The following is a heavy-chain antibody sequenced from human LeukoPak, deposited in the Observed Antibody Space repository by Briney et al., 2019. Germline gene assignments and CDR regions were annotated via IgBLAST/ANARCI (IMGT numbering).Heavy chain of an antibody. CDR3: ARGDIYDHPDY. Sequence: GASVKVSCKASGYTFTTYGIVWSRQAPGEGLEWMGWISPYNDNTKYAQKFQGRVTMTRNTSISTAYMELSSLRSEDTAVYYCARGDIYDHPDYWGQGTLVTVSS. D-gene: IGHD5/OR15-5a*01. CDR1: GYTFTTYG. CDR2: ISPYNDNT. V-gene: IGHV1-8*02. J-gene: IGHJ4*02.